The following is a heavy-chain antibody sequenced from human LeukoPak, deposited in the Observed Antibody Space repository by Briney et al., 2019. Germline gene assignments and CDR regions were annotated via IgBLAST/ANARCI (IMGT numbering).Heavy chain of an antibody. Sequence: GESLKISCKGSGYSFTSYWIGWVRQMPGKSLEWVGIIYPGDSDTRYSPSFQGQVTISADKSISTAYLQWSSLKASDTAMYYCARLGHSGYDSSYYYGMDVWGQGTTVTVSS. CDR1: GYSFTSYW. J-gene: IGHJ6*02. D-gene: IGHD5-12*01. V-gene: IGHV5-51*01. CDR3: ARLGHSGYDSSYYYGMDV. CDR2: IYPGDSDT.